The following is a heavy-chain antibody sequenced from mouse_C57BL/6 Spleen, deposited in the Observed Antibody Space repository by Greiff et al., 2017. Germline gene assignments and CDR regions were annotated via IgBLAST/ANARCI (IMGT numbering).Heavy chain of an antibody. J-gene: IGHJ2*01. V-gene: IGHV1-22*01. Sequence: VQLKESGPELVKPGASVKMSCKASGYTFTDYNMHWVKQSHGKSLEWIGYINPNNGGTSYNQKFKGKATLTVNKSSSTAYMELRSLTSEDSAVXYCARTNKNYDPYYFDYWGQGTTLTVSS. CDR3: ARTNKNYDPYYFDY. CDR2: INPNNGGT. CDR1: GYTFTDYN. D-gene: IGHD2-3*01.